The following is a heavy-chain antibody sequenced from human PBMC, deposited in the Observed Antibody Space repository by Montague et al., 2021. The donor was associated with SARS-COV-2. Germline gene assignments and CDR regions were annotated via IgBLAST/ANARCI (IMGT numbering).Heavy chain of an antibody. J-gene: IGHJ4*02. CDR1: GFTFSSYA. Sequence: SPSLSCTASGFTFSSYAMIWVRQAPGKGLEWVAVIRYNGFNKHYVDSVKGRFTISRDNSENTLYLQMNSLRAEDTAVYYCARDLDHDSVDDYGVDYWGQGTLVTVSS. V-gene: IGHV3-30*04. D-gene: IGHD4-17*01. CDR3: ARDLDHDSVDDYGVDY. CDR2: IRYNGFNK.